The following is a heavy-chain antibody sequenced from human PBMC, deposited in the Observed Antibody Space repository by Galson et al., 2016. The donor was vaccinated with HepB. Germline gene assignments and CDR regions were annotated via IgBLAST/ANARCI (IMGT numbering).Heavy chain of an antibody. V-gene: IGHV3-23*01. Sequence: SLRLSCAASGFTFSSYAMTWVRQAPGKGLEWVSGISGSGANTYYANAVKGRFTISRDNSNNTLYLQVNSLRAEDTALYFCARYSNSWAPFDCWGQGSLVTVSS. D-gene: IGHD6-13*01. CDR2: ISGSGANT. CDR3: ARYSNSWAPFDC. J-gene: IGHJ4*02. CDR1: GFTFSSYA.